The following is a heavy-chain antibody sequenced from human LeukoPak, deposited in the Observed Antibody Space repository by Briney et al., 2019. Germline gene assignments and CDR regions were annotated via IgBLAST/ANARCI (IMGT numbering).Heavy chain of an antibody. CDR2: IYSGGST. D-gene: IGHD1-26*01. CDR1: GFTVSSNY. CDR3: ARDLFSGSYSTYYYYGLDV. Sequence: GGSLRLSCEASGFTVSSNYMSWVRQAPGKGLGWVSVIYSGGSTYYADSVKGRFTISRGNSKNTLYLQMNSLRAEDTAVYYCARDLFSGSYSTYYYYGLDVWGQGTTVTVSS. V-gene: IGHV3-53*01. J-gene: IGHJ6*02.